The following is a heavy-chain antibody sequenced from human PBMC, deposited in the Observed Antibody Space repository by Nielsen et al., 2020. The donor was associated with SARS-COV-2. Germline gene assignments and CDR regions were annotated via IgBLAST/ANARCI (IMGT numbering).Heavy chain of an antibody. CDR1: GFTFSSYW. J-gene: IGHJ6*02. CDR3: AREGGDSGSRYALDI. Sequence: GESLKISRAASGFTFSSYWMSWVRQAPGKGLEWVANIKQDGSEKYYVDSVRGRFTVSRDNAKNSLYLQMNSLRAEDTAVYYCAREGGDSGSRYALDIWGQGTPVTVSS. V-gene: IGHV3-7*01. D-gene: IGHD1-26*01. CDR2: IKQDGSEK.